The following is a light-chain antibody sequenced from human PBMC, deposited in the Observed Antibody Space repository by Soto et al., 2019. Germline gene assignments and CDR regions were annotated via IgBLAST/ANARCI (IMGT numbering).Light chain of an antibody. CDR3: LQYNDYPFT. CDR2: AAS. Sequence: DLQMTQSPSSLSASVGDSVTITCRASQGIRNYLGWYQQKPGKAPKRLIHAASNLQSGVPSRFSGSASGTEFTLTISSLQPEDFATYYCLQYNDYPFTFGQGTRLEFK. CDR1: QGIRNY. J-gene: IGKJ5*01. V-gene: IGKV1-17*01.